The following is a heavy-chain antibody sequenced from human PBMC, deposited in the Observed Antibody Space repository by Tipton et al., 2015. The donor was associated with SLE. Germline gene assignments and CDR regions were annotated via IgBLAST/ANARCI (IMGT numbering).Heavy chain of an antibody. CDR2: RCYTGST. Sequence: TLSLTCTVSGGSIRSTNYYWGWIRQSPGRGLEWIGSRCYTGSTYYNPSLESRATMSVDASKNQFSLRLSSVTAADTAIYYCARPQARRGPFDSWGQGTLVTVSS. V-gene: IGHV4-39*07. J-gene: IGHJ4*02. D-gene: IGHD3-10*01. CDR3: ARPQARRGPFDS. CDR1: GGSIRSTNYY.